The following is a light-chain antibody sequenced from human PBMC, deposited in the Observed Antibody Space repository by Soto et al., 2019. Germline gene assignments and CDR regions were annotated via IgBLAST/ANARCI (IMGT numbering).Light chain of an antibody. V-gene: IGKV3-15*01. CDR3: QQYNKWPLT. Sequence: EIVMTQSPATLSVSPGERATLSCRASQSVSRNLAWYQQKPGQAPRLLIYHASTRATGIPARFSGSGSGTEFPLTISSLQSEDFAVYYCQQYNKWPLTFGGGTKMEIK. J-gene: IGKJ4*01. CDR1: QSVSRN. CDR2: HAS.